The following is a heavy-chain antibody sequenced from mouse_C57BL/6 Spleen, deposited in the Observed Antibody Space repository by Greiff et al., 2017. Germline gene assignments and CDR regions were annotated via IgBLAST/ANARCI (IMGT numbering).Heavy chain of an antibody. Sequence: QVQLQQSGAELVKPGASVKLSCKASGYTFTSYWMHWVKQRPGQGLEWIGMIHPNSGSTNYNEKFKSKATLTVDKSSSTAYMQLSSLTSEDSAVXYCATYGSSYGYFDVWGTGTTVTVSS. J-gene: IGHJ1*03. CDR2: IHPNSGST. CDR3: ATYGSSYGYFDV. CDR1: GYTFTSYW. D-gene: IGHD1-1*01. V-gene: IGHV1-64*01.